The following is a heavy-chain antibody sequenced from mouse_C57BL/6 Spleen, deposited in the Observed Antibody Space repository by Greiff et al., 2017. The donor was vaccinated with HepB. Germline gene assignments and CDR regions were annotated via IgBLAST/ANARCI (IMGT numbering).Heavy chain of an antibody. CDR1: GYTFTSYW. J-gene: IGHJ1*03. CDR3: ARRGGSSADV. V-gene: IGHV1-50*01. D-gene: IGHD1-1*01. Sequence: QVQLQQPGAELVKPGASVKLSCKASGYTFTSYWMQWVKQRPGQGLEWIGEIDPSDSYTNYNQKFKGKATLTVDPSSSTAYMQLSSLTSEDSAVYYCARRGGSSADVWGTGTTVTVSS. CDR2: IDPSDSYT.